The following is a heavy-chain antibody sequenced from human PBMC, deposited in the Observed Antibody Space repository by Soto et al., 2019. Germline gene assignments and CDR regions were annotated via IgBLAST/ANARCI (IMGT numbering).Heavy chain of an antibody. Sequence: SETLSLTCTVAGGYIISSNWWSWVRQPPGKGLEWIGEIYHSGSTNYNPSLKSRVTISVDKSKNQFSLKLSSVTAADTASYYCARCIAARCFDYWGQGTLVTVSS. CDR1: GGYIISSNW. CDR2: IYHSGST. V-gene: IGHV4-4*02. J-gene: IGHJ4*02. D-gene: IGHD6-6*01. CDR3: ARCIAARCFDY.